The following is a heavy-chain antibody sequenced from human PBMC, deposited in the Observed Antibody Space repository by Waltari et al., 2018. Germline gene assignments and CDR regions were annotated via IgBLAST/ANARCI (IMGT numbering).Heavy chain of an antibody. V-gene: IGHV3-48*01. CDR2: ISSSSSTI. Sequence: EVQLVESGGGLVQPGGSLRLSCAASGFTFSSYSMNWVRQAPGKGLEWVSYISSSSSTIYYADSVKGRFTISRDNAKNSLYLQMNSLRAEDTAVYYCASLDDYGDYYGMDVWGQGTTVTVSS. D-gene: IGHD4-17*01. CDR3: ASLDDYGDYYGMDV. CDR1: GFTFSSYS. J-gene: IGHJ6*02.